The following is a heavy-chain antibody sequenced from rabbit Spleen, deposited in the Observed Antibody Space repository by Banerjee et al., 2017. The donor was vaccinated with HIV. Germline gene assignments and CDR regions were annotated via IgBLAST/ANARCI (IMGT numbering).Heavy chain of an antibody. J-gene: IGHJ4*01. D-gene: IGHD2-1*01. CDR3: ARDLVGVIGWNFYL. CDR2: IYTGNGKN. Sequence: QEQLVESGGDLVKPEGSLTLPCTASGFSFNDDYVMCWVRQAPGKGLKWIACIYTGNGKNYYASWAKGRFTISKTSSTTVTLQVTSLTAADTATYFCARDLVGVIGWNFYLWGPGTLVTVS. V-gene: IGHV1S45*01. CDR1: GFSFNDDYV.